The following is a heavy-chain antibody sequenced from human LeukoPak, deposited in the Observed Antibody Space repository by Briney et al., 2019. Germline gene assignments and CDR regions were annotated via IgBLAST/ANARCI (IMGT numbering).Heavy chain of an antibody. CDR2: IYYSGST. Sequence: SETLSLTCTVSGGSISSGGYYWSWIRQHPGKGLEWIGYIYYSGSTYYNPSLKSRVTISVDTSKNQFSLKLSSVTAADTAVYYYARIHCSSTSCYHPYFDYWGQGTLVTVSS. CDR3: ARIHCSSTSCYHPYFDY. CDR1: GGSISSGGYY. D-gene: IGHD2-2*01. V-gene: IGHV4-31*03. J-gene: IGHJ4*02.